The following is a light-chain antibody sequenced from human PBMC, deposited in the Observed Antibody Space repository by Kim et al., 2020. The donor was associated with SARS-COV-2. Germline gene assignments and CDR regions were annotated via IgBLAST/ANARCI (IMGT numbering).Light chain of an antibody. V-gene: IGLV1-40*01. Sequence: GQRYTISCTGGTSNIGAGHDVHWYQHLPGTAPKVLIYGSSNRPSGVPDRFSGSKSGTSASLAITGLQAEDEGDYYCQSYDSGRWVFGGGTQLTVL. CDR2: GSS. CDR3: QSYDSGRWV. CDR1: TSNIGAGHD. J-gene: IGLJ3*02.